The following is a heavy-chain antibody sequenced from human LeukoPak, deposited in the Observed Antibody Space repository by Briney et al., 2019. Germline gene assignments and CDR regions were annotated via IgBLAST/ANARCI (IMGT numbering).Heavy chain of an antibody. Sequence: GGSLRLSCAASGFTFSSYAMSWVSQAPGKGLEWVSAISGSGGSTYYADSVKGRFTISRDNSKNTLYLQMNSLRAEDTAVYCAKDGVAVAGTPYYFDYWGQGTLVTVSS. CDR3: AKDGVAVAGTPYYFDY. V-gene: IGHV3-23*01. D-gene: IGHD6-19*01. J-gene: IGHJ4*02. CDR1: GFTFSSYA. CDR2: ISGSGGST.